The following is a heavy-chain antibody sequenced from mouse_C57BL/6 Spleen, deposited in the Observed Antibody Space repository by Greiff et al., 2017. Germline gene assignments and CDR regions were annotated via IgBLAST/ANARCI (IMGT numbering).Heavy chain of an antibody. Sequence: VKLQESGPELVKPGASVKISCKASGYAFSSSWMNWVKQRPGKGLEWIGRIYPGDGDTNYNGKFKGKATLTADKSSSTAYMQLSSLTSEDSAVYFCARRTSANSAWFAYWGQGTLVTVSA. CDR3: ARRTSANSAWFAY. CDR2: IYPGDGDT. V-gene: IGHV1-82*01. J-gene: IGHJ3*01. D-gene: IGHD4-1*01. CDR1: GYAFSSSW.